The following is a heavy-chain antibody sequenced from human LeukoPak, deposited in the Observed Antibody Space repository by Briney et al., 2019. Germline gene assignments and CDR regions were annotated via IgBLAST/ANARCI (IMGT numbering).Heavy chain of an antibody. CDR3: ARDPDSRGTEPPFFDH. J-gene: IGHJ4*02. Sequence: PGGSLRLSCSGSGFDITAYTVSWVRQVPGKSLEWVSSISRSGSYIHYAPSVKGRFTISRDNAKRSVYSQMKSLRADDTALYYCARDPDSRGTEPPFFDHWGRGTLVTVSS. CDR2: ISRSGSYI. V-gene: IGHV3-21*01. CDR1: GFDITAYT. D-gene: IGHD3-22*01.